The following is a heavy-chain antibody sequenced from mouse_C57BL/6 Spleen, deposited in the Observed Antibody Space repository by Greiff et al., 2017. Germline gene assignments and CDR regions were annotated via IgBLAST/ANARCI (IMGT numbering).Heavy chain of an antibody. Sequence: DVMLVESGGDLVKPGGSLKLSCAASGFTFSSYGMSWVRQTPDKRLEWVATISSGGSYTYYPDSVKGRFTISRDNAKNTPYLQMSSLKSEDTAMYYCARGSSPNYFDDGGQGTTLTVSS. D-gene: IGHD1-1*01. J-gene: IGHJ2*01. CDR2: ISSGGSYT. CDR1: GFTFSSYG. CDR3: ARGSSPNYFDD. V-gene: IGHV5-6*02.